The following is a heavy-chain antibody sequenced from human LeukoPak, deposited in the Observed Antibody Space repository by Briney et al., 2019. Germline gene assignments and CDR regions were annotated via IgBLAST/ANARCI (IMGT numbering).Heavy chain of an antibody. CDR1: GFTFSSYS. D-gene: IGHD1-26*01. J-gene: IGHJ4*02. CDR2: ISSGGTTI. Sequence: GGSQRLSCAASGFTFSSYSMNWDRQAPGEGLEWVSYISSGGTTIYYADSVKGRFTISRDNAKNSLYLQMNNLRAEDTAVYYCARVWSHYSFDYWGQGTLVTVSS. V-gene: IGHV3-48*04. CDR3: ARVWSHYSFDY.